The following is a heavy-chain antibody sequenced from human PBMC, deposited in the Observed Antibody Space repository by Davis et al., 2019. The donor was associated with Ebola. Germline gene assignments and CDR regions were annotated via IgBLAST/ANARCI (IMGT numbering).Heavy chain of an antibody. Sequence: GESLKISCAASGFTFSSYAMNWVRQAPGEGLEWVSYISSSGSTIYYADSVQGRFTISRDKSKNTLYLQMNSLKIEDTAVYYCTTLSTVTTMYFDLWGRGTLVTVSS. V-gene: IGHV3-23*01. D-gene: IGHD4-17*01. J-gene: IGHJ2*01. CDR3: TTLSTVTTMYFDL. CDR2: ISSSGSTI. CDR1: GFTFSSYA.